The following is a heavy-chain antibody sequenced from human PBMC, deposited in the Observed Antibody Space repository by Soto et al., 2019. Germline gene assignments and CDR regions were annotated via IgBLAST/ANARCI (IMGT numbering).Heavy chain of an antibody. J-gene: IGHJ4*02. Sequence: LRLSCAASGFKFSNYAMSWVRQAPGKGLEWVSLISATGGGTYYADSVKGRFTISRDNSHNTLYLQVHSLTAEDTAVYYCAKDRRAGGNSAFYFDFWGPGAQVTSPQ. D-gene: IGHD3-16*01. CDR1: GFKFSNYA. V-gene: IGHV3-23*01. CDR2: ISATGGGT. CDR3: AKDRRAGGNSAFYFDF.